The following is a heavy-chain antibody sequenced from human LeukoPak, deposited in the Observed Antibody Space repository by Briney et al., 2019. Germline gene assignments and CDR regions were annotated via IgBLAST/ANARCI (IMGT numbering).Heavy chain of an antibody. CDR1: GFTFSRNS. Sequence: PGGSLRLSCAASGFTFSRNSMNWVRQAPGKGLEWVSYISTSSSSIYYADSVKGRFTTSRDNAKNSLYLQMNSLRDEDTAVYYCARDSSWGYSGGCFDYWGQGTLVTVSS. CDR2: ISTSSSSI. J-gene: IGHJ4*02. V-gene: IGHV3-48*02. D-gene: IGHD6-19*01. CDR3: ARDSSWGYSGGCFDY.